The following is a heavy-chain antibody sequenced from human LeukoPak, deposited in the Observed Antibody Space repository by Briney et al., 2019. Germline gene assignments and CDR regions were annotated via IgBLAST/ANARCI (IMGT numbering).Heavy chain of an antibody. CDR2: VYYTGST. J-gene: IGHJ3*02. V-gene: IGHV4-59*01. D-gene: IGHD1-1*01. CDR1: GGSISTYY. Sequence: TASETLSLTCTVSGGSISTYYWSWIRQPPGKGLEWIGYVYYTGSTNYNPSLKSRVTMSVDTSKIQFSLKLSSVTAADTAVYYCARRVARTGIYAFDIWGQGTMVTVSS. CDR3: ARRVARTGIYAFDI.